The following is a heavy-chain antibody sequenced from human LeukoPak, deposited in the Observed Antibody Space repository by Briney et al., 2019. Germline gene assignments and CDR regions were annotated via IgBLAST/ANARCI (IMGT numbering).Heavy chain of an antibody. CDR2: FYNTDT. CDR1: GFRLSSDY. CDR3: STAPAWDLLYYN. Sequence: GGSLRLSCVASGFRLSSDYMSWVRQAPGKGLEWVSFFYNTDTYYADSVKGRFTISIDTSRNTLYLQMDNLRAEDTAVYYCSTAPAWDLLYYNWGQGTLVTVSS. J-gene: IGHJ4*02. D-gene: IGHD1-26*01. V-gene: IGHV3-53*01.